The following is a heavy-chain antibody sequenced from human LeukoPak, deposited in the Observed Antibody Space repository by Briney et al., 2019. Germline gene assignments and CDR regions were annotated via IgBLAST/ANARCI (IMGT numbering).Heavy chain of an antibody. CDR3: VTNWFDDYVAL. CDR2: IGTAGEI. D-gene: IGHD4/OR15-4a*01. V-gene: IGHV3-13*01. CDR1: GFTFRSYD. Sequence: GGSLRLSCAASGFTFRSYDMHWVRQATGKGLEWVSGIGTAGEIYYPGSVKGRFTISRENAKNSLYLQMNSLRAGDTAIYYCVTNWFDDYVALWGQGTLVTVSS. J-gene: IGHJ4*02.